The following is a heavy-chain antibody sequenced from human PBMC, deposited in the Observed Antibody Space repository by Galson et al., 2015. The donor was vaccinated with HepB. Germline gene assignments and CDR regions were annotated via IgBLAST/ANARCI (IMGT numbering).Heavy chain of an antibody. V-gene: IGHV4-59*01. CDR3: ARSYYHGSGSIDY. J-gene: IGHJ4*02. CDR1: GASITSYY. Sequence: ETLSLTCTLSGASITSYYWNWIRQPPGKGLEWIGYIYHTGSTNHNPSLKSRVTISVDTSKNQFSLKLRSLTAADTAVYYCARSYYHGSGSIDYWGQGTLVTVSS. CDR2: IYHTGST. D-gene: IGHD3-10*01.